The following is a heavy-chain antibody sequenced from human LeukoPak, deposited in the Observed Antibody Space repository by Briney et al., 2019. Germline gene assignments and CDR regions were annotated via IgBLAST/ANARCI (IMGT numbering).Heavy chain of an antibody. CDR1: GGSMSPYY. D-gene: IGHD6-13*01. CDR2: IHYGGSS. J-gene: IGHJ5*02. Sequence: KSSETLSLTCSVSGGSMSPYYWNWIRQPPGKGLEWVGYIHYGGSSNYNPSLKSRVTISLDTSKNQVSLKLTSVTAADTAVYYCARSLAYSSSRFDPWGQGTLVTVSS. CDR3: ARSLAYSSSRFDP. V-gene: IGHV4-59*08.